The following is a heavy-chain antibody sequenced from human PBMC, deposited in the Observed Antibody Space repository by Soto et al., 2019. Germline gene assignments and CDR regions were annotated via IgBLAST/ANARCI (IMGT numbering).Heavy chain of an antibody. D-gene: IGHD6-13*01. CDR1: GGSISSGGYY. V-gene: IGHV4-31*03. CDR3: AREAAGNSGMYYYYYGMDV. J-gene: IGHJ6*02. Sequence: PSETLSLTCTVSGGSISSGGYYWSWIRQHPGKGLEWIGYIYYSGSTCYNPSLKSRVTISVDTSKNQFSLKLSSVTAADTAVYYCAREAAGNSGMYYYYYGMDVWGQGTTVTVSS. CDR2: IYYSGST.